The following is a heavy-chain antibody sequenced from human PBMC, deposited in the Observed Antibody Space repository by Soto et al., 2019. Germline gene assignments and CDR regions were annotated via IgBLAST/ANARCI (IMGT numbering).Heavy chain of an antibody. CDR2: IKQDGSEK. CDR3: ARDYPLTYYYGSGSHILGY. J-gene: IGHJ4*02. Sequence: GGSLRLSCAASGFTFSSYWMSWVRQAPGKGMEWVANIKQDGSEKYYVDSVKGRFTISRDNAKNSLYLQMNSLRAEDTAVYYCARDYPLTYYYGSGSHILGYWGQGTLVTVSS. CDR1: GFTFSSYW. D-gene: IGHD3-10*01. V-gene: IGHV3-7*01.